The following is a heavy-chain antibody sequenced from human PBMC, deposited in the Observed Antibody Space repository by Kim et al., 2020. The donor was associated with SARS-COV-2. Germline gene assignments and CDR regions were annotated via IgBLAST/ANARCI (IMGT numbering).Heavy chain of an antibody. CDR1: GGTFSSYA. CDR2: IIPIFGTA. J-gene: IGHJ4*02. Sequence: SVKVSCKASGGTFSSYAISWVRQAPGQGLEWMGGIIPIFGTANYAQKFQGRVTITADKSTSTAYMELSSLRSEDTAVYYCASVRNHYYHSNMWGLLDYWGQGTLVTVSS. V-gene: IGHV1-69*06. D-gene: IGHD3-22*01. CDR3: ASVRNHYYHSNMWGLLDY.